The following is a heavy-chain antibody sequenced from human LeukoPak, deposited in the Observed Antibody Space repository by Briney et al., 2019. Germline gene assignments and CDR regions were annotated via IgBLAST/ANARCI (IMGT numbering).Heavy chain of an antibody. CDR1: GFTFSSYS. CDR3: ARGQGLYGDFDY. D-gene: IGHD4-17*01. J-gene: IGHJ4*02. V-gene: IGHV3-21*01. Sequence: GGSLRLSCAASGFTFSSYSMNWVRQAPGKGLEWVSSISSSSSYIYYADSVKGRFTISRDNAKNSLYLQMNSLRAKDTAVYYCARGQGLYGDFDYWGQGTLVTVSS. CDR2: ISSSSSYI.